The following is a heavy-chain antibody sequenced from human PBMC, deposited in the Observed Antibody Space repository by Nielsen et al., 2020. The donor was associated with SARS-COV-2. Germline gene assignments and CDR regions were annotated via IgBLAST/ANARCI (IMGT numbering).Heavy chain of an antibody. D-gene: IGHD3-10*01. CDR2: IKQDGSEK. V-gene: IGHV3-7*01. CDR3: ARGRRKSYGSGSYYNVGYFDY. J-gene: IGHJ4*02. Sequence: VRRCPGKGLEWVANIKQDGSEKYYVDSVKGRFTISRDNAKNSLYLQMNSLRAEDTAVYYCARGRRKSYGSGSYYNVGYFDYWGQGTLVTVSS.